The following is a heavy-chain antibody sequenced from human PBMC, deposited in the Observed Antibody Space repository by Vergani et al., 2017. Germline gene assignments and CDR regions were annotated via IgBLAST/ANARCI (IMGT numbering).Heavy chain of an antibody. CDR3: ARYFGGDYYASSGYLPAKYGMDV. J-gene: IGHJ6*02. Sequence: QVQLVQSGAEVKKPGSSVKVSCKASGGTFSSYAISWVRQAPGQGLEWMGGIIPIFGTANYAQKFLGRVTITADESTSTAYMGLSSLRAEDTAVYYCARYFGGDYYASSGYLPAKYGMDVWGQGTTVTVSS. V-gene: IGHV1-69*01. CDR2: IIPIFGTA. CDR1: GGTFSSYA. D-gene: IGHD3-22*01.